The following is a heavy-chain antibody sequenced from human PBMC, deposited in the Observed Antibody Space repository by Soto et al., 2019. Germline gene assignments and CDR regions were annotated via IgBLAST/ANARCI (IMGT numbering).Heavy chain of an antibody. CDR2: ISAYNGNT. D-gene: IGHD3-22*01. J-gene: IGHJ4*02. V-gene: IGHV1-18*01. CDR3: ARDVPITMIVVVITTGYFDY. Sequence: QVQLVQSGAEVKKPGAPVKVSAKASGYTFTSYGISGVRKAPGKGLEWMGGISAYNGNTNYAQNPQGRVNLTTDTSTSTAYMELRSLRSDDTAVYYCARDVPITMIVVVITTGYFDYWGQGTLVTVSS. CDR1: GYTFTSYG.